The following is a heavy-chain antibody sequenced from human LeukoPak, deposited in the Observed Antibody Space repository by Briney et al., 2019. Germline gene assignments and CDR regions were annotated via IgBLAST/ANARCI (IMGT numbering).Heavy chain of an antibody. V-gene: IGHV3-33*08. CDR2: IWYDGSKT. CDR1: RFIFNTYA. D-gene: IGHD2-21*02. CDR3: AGDPSLDLYY. Sequence: PGGSLRLSCAPLRFIFNTYAMTGLRQAPGKGLEWVAVIWYDGSKTYYADSVKGRFTISRDSSKNTVSLQMNSLRAEDTAVYYCAGDPSLDLYYWGQGTLVTVSS. J-gene: IGHJ4*02.